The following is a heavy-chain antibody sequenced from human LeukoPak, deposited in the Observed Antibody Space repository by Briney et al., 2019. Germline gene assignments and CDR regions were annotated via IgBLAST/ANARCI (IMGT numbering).Heavy chain of an antibody. Sequence: GGSLRLSCAASGFTFSSYEMNWVRQAPGKGLEWVSYISSSGSTIYYADPVKGRFTISRDNAKNSLYLQMNSLRAEDTAVYYCARLSYYGSGSYFDYWGQGTLVTVSS. V-gene: IGHV3-48*03. J-gene: IGHJ4*02. CDR3: ARLSYYGSGSYFDY. D-gene: IGHD3-10*01. CDR1: GFTFSSYE. CDR2: ISSSGSTI.